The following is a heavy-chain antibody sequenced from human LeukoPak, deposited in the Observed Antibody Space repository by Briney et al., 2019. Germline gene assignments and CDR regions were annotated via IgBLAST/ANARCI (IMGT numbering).Heavy chain of an antibody. V-gene: IGHV1-46*03. Sequence: VASVKVSCKASGYTFTSYYMHWVRQAPGQGLEWMGIINPSGGSTSYAQKFQGRVTMTRDTSTSTVYMEQSGLRSEDTAVYYCARGEQLPPSYYYYYYMDVWGKGTTVTVSS. CDR1: GYTFTSYY. CDR3: ARGEQLPPSYYYYYYMDV. CDR2: INPSGGST. D-gene: IGHD6-13*01. J-gene: IGHJ6*03.